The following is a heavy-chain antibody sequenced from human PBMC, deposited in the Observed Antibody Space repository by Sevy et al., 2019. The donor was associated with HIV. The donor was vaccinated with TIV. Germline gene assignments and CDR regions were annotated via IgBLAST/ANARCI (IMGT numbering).Heavy chain of an antibody. D-gene: IGHD6-13*01. CDR3: AREYSSSETLHV. Sequence: SETLSLTCTVSGGSIHNSYWSWIRQSPGKGLEWIGYIHSSGSTNGNPSLKGRVTISVDTSKNQFSLNLKSVTAAYSGIYYCAREYSSSETLHVWGQGTTVTVSS. J-gene: IGHJ6*02. CDR1: GGSIHNSY. CDR2: IHSSGST. V-gene: IGHV4-59*01.